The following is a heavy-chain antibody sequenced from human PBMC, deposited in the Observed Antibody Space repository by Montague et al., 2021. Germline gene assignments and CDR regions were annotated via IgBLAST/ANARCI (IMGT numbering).Heavy chain of an antibody. D-gene: IGHD3-22*01. V-gene: IGHV3-23*01. CDR3: VKSAVVVTFYSWIDT. Sequence: SLRLSCAVSGYDFRRYDMYWVRQAPGKGLESVSGISSTGGATYYADSVKGRFTISRDNSKDTLSLQMNSLRVEDTAIYYCVKSAVVVTFYSWIDTWGQGTLGTVSS. CDR1: GYDFRRYD. CDR2: ISSTGGAT. J-gene: IGHJ5*02.